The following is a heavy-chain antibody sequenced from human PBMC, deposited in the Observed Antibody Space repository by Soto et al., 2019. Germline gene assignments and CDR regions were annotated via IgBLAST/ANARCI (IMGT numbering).Heavy chain of an antibody. V-gene: IGHV3-21*01. D-gene: IGHD2-2*01. CDR2: ISSSSSYI. Sequence: PGGSLRLSCAASGFTFSSYSMNWVREAPGKGLEWVSSISSSSSYIYYADSVKGRFTISRDNAKNSLYLQMNSLRAEDTAVYYCVRDGLPLDAFDIWGQGTMVTFSS. CDR3: VRDGLPLDAFDI. CDR1: GFTFSSYS. J-gene: IGHJ3*02.